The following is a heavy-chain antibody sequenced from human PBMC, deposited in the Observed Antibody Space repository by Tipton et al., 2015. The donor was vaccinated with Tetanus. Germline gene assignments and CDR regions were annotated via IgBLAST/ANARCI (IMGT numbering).Heavy chain of an antibody. CDR3: VKFEYRTSFAS. J-gene: IGHJ4*02. CDR1: GDSISSGGPY. Sequence: TLSLTCTVSGDSISSGGPYWSWIRQFPGKGLEWMGYIHHTGSTYYNPSLKTRITLSVDTSKNQFSLKLTSVTAGDTAVYFRVKFEYRTSFASWGQGALVTVSS. V-gene: IGHV4-31*03. CDR2: IHHTGST. D-gene: IGHD6-6*01.